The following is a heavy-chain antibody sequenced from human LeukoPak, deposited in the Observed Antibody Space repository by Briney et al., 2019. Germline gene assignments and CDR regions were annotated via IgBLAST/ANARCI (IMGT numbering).Heavy chain of an antibody. CDR1: GFTFSSYG. D-gene: IGHD3-16*01. CDR3: ARGGGLDV. Sequence: PGRSLRLSCAASGFTFSSYGMHWVRQAPGKGLEWVAVISYDGSNEYYVDSVKGRFTISRDNAKNSLYLQMSNLRAEDTAVYFCARGGGLDVWGQGATVTVSS. J-gene: IGHJ6*02. V-gene: IGHV3-30*03. CDR2: ISYDGSNE.